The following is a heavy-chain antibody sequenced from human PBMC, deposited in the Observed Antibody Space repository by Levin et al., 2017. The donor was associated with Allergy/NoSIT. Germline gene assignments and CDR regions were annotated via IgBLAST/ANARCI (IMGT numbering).Heavy chain of an antibody. CDR2: IRSKANSYAT. Sequence: QPGGSLRLSCAASGFTFSGSAMHWVRQASGKGLEWVGRIRSKANSYATAYAASVKGRFTISRDDSKNTAYLQMNSLKTEDTAVYYCTRIYSSGWYYWFDPWGQGTLVTVSS. J-gene: IGHJ5*02. D-gene: IGHD6-19*01. CDR1: GFTFSGSA. CDR3: TRIYSSGWYYWFDP. V-gene: IGHV3-73*01.